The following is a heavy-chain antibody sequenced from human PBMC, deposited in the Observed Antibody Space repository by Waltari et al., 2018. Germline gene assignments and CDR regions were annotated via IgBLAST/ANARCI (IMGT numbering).Heavy chain of an antibody. CDR1: GGSISSYY. J-gene: IGHJ4*02. V-gene: IGHV4-59*01. CDR3: ARDTIGSYFDY. CDR2: IYYSGST. Sequence: QVQLQESGPGLVKPSETLSLTCTVSGGSISSYYWSWIRQPPGKGLEWIGYIYYSGSTNYNPSLKSRVTISVDTSKNQFSLKLSSVTAADTAVYYCARDTIGSYFDYWGQGTLVTVSS.